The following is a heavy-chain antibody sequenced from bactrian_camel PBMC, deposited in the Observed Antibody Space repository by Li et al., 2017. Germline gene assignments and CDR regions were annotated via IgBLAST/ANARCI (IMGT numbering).Heavy chain of an antibody. CDR1: GFTVSNYE. D-gene: IGHD3*01. Sequence: DVQLVESGGGLVQPGGSLRLSCAASGFTVSNYELHWVRQGPGKEREGVAALDTDGETDYDDSVKGRFAISQDNVTHTLSLQMNNLKTEDSAKYYCASLETWTLMGVWGQGTQVTVS. V-gene: IGHV3S67*01. CDR3: ASLETWTLMGV. CDR2: LDTDGET. J-gene: IGHJ4*01.